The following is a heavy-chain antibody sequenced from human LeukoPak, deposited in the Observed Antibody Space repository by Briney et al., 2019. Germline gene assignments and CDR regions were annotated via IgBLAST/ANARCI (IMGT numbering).Heavy chain of an antibody. J-gene: IGHJ4*02. CDR3: ARRVLRYFDWLLLGDHFDY. D-gene: IGHD3-9*01. V-gene: IGHV4-34*01. CDR1: GFTFSSYS. CDR2: INHSGST. Sequence: GSLRLSCAASGFTFSSYSMNWVRQAPGKGLEWIGEINHSGSTNYNPSLKSRVTISVDTSKNQFSLKLSSVTAADTAVYYCARRVLRYFDWLLLGDHFDYWGQGTLVTVSS.